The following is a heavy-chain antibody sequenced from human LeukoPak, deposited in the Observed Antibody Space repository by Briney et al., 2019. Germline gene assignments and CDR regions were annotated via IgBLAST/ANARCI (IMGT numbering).Heavy chain of an antibody. CDR2: IYYSGST. CDR1: GGSISSGGYY. D-gene: IGHD1-1*01. J-gene: IGHJ6*04. V-gene: IGHV4-31*03. Sequence: SETLSLTCTVSGGSISSGGYYWSWIRQHPGKGLEWIGYIYYSGSTYYNPSLKSRVTISVDTSKNQFSPKLSSVTAADTAVYYCGRDGSSYVRAVGGKGTTVPVS. CDR3: GRDGSSYVRAV.